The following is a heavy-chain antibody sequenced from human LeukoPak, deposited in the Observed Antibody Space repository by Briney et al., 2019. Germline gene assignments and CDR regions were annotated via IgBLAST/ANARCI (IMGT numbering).Heavy chain of an antibody. J-gene: IGHJ4*02. D-gene: IGHD3-10*01. CDR1: GITLSNYG. Sequence: GGFPRLSCAVSGITLSNYGMSWVRQAPGKGLEWVAGLSGSGGGTNYADSVQGRFTISRDNPKNTLYLQMNSLRAEDTAVYFCAKRGVVIRVFLVGFHKEAYYFDSWGQGALVTVSS. V-gene: IGHV3-23*01. CDR2: LSGSGGGT. CDR3: AKRGVVIRVFLVGFHKEAYYFDS.